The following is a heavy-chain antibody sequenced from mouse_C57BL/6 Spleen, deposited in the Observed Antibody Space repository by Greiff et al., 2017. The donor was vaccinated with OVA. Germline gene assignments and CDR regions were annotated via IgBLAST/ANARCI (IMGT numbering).Heavy chain of an antibody. CDR1: GYTFTDYN. Sequence: EVQRVESGPELVKPGASVKIPCKASGYTFTDYNMDWVKQSHGKSLEWIGDINPNNGGTIYNQKFKGKATLTVDKSSSTAYMELRSLTSEDTAVYYCARWSGSSSYFDYWGQGTTLTVSS. D-gene: IGHD1-1*01. CDR2: INPNNGGT. V-gene: IGHV1-18*01. CDR3: ARWSGSSSYFDY. J-gene: IGHJ2*01.